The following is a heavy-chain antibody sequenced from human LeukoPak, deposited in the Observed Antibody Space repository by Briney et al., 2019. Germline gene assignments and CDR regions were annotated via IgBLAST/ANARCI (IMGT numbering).Heavy chain of an antibody. CDR2: VNQDGSER. D-gene: IGHD3-22*01. CDR1: GFTFGTYR. Sequence: PGGSLRLSCAASGFTFGTYRMSWVRQAPGKGLEWVANVNQDGSERYYVDSVEGRFTISRDNAKSSLYLDMHSLRAEDTAVYYCVRETNPTYYYDTSGYYPFDNWGQGTLLTVSS. V-gene: IGHV3-7*01. CDR3: VRETNPTYYYDTSGYYPFDN. J-gene: IGHJ4*02.